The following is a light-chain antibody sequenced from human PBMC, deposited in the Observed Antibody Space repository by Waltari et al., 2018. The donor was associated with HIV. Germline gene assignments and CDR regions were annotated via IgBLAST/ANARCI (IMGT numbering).Light chain of an antibody. J-gene: IGLJ3*02. CDR2: EAT. CDR3: RSYAGSSTLM. Sequence: QSALTQSPSASGSPGQSVTISCTGTSSDVGGYNFVSWYQQHPGKAPKLLIFEATKRPSGVPDRFSGSKSGNPASLTVSGLQAEDEADYYCRSYAGSSTLMFGGGTKLTVL. V-gene: IGLV2-8*01. CDR1: SSDVGGYNF.